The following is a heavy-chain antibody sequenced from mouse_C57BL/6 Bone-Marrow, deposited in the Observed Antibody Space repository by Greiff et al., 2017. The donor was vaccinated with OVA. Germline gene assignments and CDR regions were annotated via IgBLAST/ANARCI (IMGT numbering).Heavy chain of an antibody. D-gene: IGHD1-1*01. CDR1: GYTFTSYG. CDR2: IYPRSGNT. V-gene: IGHV1-81*01. CDR3: ARQIRIYYYGSREGMDY. J-gene: IGHJ4*01. Sequence: QVQLKQSGAELARPGASVKLSCKASGYTFTSYGISWVKQRTGQGLEWIGEIYPRSGNTYYNEKFKGKATLTADKSSSTAYMELRSLTSEDSAVYFCARQIRIYYYGSREGMDYWGQGTSVTVSS.